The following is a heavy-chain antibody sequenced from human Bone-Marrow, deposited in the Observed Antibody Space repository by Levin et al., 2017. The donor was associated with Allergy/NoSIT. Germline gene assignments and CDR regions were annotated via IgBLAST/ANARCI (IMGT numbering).Heavy chain of an antibody. CDR1: GFTFSNFW. V-gene: IGHV3-74*01. Sequence: GGSLRLSCAASGFTFSNFWMHWVRQGPGKGLVWVSRLNSDGTTTDYADFAKGRFTISRDNAKSTLYLQLNSLRAEDTAFYYCSRGRDVEGTYGTVWGRGTLVTVSS. J-gene: IGHJ4*02. CDR2: LNSDGTTT. CDR3: SRGRDVEGTYGTV. D-gene: IGHD3-16*01.